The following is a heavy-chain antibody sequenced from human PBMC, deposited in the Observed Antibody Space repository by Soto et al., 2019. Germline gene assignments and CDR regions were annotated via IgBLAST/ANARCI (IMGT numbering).Heavy chain of an antibody. Sequence: SVKVSCKASGGTFSSYAISWVRQAPGQGLEWMGGIIPIFGTANYAQKFQGRVTITADESTSTAYMGLSSLRSEDTAVYYCARGTVPRRDYYYYYGMDVWGQGTTVTVSS. CDR1: GGTFSSYA. CDR2: IIPIFGTA. V-gene: IGHV1-69*13. CDR3: ARGTVPRRDYYYYYGMDV. J-gene: IGHJ6*02. D-gene: IGHD2-2*01.